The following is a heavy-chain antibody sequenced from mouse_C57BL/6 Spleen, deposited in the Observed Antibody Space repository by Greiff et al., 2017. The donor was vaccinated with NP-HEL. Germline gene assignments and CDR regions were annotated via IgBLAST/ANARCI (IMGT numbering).Heavy chain of an antibody. Sequence: QVQLQQSDAELVKPGASVKISCKVSGYTFTDHTIHWMKQRPEQGLEWIGYIYPRDGSTKYNEKFKGKATLTADKSSSTAYMQLNSLTSEDSAVYFCARDGIYYGNYERYFDYWGQGTTLTVSS. D-gene: IGHD2-1*01. V-gene: IGHV1-78*01. CDR2: IYPRDGST. CDR1: GYTFTDHT. CDR3: ARDGIYYGNYERYFDY. J-gene: IGHJ2*01.